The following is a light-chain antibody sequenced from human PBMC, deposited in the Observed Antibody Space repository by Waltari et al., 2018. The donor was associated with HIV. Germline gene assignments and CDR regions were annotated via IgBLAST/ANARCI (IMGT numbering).Light chain of an antibody. V-gene: IGKV1-39*01. CDR1: QSINRC. J-gene: IGKJ2*01. CDR3: QQSYSAPNT. CDR2: AAS. Sequence: DIQMTQSPSYLSASVGDRVTITYRAGQSINRCLNWYQQKPGKAPKLLIYAASSLQSGVPSRFSCSGSGTDFTLTISSLQPEDFATYYCQQSYSAPNTFGQGTKLEIK.